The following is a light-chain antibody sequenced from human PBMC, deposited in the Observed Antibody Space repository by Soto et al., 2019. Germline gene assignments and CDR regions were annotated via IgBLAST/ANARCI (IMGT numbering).Light chain of an antibody. J-gene: IGLJ2*01. CDR2: EVS. Sequence: QSALTQPPSASGSPGQSVTISCTGTSSDVGGYNYVSWYQQHPGKAPKLMIYEVSKRPSGVPDRFSGSKSGNTASLTVSGLQAEDEADYYCGSYVGSNNLIFGGGTKVTVL. CDR3: GSYVGSNNLI. CDR1: SSDVGGYNY. V-gene: IGLV2-8*01.